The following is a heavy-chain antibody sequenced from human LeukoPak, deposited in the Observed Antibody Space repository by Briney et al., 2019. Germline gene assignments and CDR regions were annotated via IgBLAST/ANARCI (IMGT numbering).Heavy chain of an antibody. CDR1: GFTFSTYN. CDR3: AGGASILYWYFDL. V-gene: IGHV3-21*01. J-gene: IGHJ2*01. CDR2: IGKSSDK. D-gene: IGHD3-10*01. Sequence: GGSLRLSCAASGFTFSTYNMNWVRQAPGKGLEWVSSIGKSSDKYYADSAKGRFTISRDNSKNTLYLQMNSLRAEDTAVYYCAGGASILYWYFDLWGRGTLVTVSS.